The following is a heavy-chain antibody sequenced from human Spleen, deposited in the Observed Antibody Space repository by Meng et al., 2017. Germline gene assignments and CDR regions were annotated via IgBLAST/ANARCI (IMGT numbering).Heavy chain of an antibody. CDR3: AKPRYSYGYAMAYFDY. J-gene: IGHJ4*02. D-gene: IGHD5-18*01. V-gene: IGHV3-23*01. CDR2: IIGSGGST. CDR1: GFTFSSYA. Sequence: GGSLRLSCAASGFTFSSYAMSWVRQAPGKGMEWVSAIIGSGGSTYYADSVKGRFTISRDNSKNTLYLQMNSLRAEDTAVYYCAKPRYSYGYAMAYFDYWGQGTLVTVSS.